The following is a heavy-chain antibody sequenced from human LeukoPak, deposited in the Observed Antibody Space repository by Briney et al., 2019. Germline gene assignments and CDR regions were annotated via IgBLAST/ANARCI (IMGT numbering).Heavy chain of an antibody. CDR2: IYYSGST. Sequence: SETLSLTCTVSGGSISSYYWSWIRQAPGKGLEWIGYIYYSGSTNYNPSLKSRVTISVDTSKNQFPLKLSSVTAADTAVYYCARVPLGYCSSTSCPYYYYYGMDVWGKGTTVTVSS. CDR1: GGSISSYY. CDR3: ARVPLGYCSSTSCPYYYYYGMDV. D-gene: IGHD2-2*01. V-gene: IGHV4-59*01. J-gene: IGHJ6*04.